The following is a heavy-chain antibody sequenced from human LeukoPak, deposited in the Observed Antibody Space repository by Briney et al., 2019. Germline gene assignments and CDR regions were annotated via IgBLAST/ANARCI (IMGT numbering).Heavy chain of an antibody. J-gene: IGHJ4*02. CDR3: AKAPIAALSPDY. Sequence: GGSLRLSCAASGFTFSSYGMHWVRQAPGKGLEWVAVISYDGSNKYYADSVKGRFTISRDNSKNTLYLQMNSLRAEDTAVYYCAKAPIAALSPDYWGQGTLVTVSS. D-gene: IGHD6-6*01. V-gene: IGHV3-30*18. CDR2: ISYDGSNK. CDR1: GFTFSSYG.